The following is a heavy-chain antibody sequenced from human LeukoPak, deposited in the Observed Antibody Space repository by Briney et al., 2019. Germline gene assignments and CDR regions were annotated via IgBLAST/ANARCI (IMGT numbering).Heavy chain of an antibody. Sequence: SETLSLTCTVSGGSFSSPNYYWSWIRQPAGKGLEWIGRIYTTGFTNYHPSLKSRVTVSIDTSKNQFYLKLTSVTAADTAVYYCAREDYNFLWGQGTMVTVSS. CDR1: GGSFSSPNYY. V-gene: IGHV4-61*02. D-gene: IGHD3-3*01. CDR2: IYTTGFT. J-gene: IGHJ4*02. CDR3: AREDYNFL.